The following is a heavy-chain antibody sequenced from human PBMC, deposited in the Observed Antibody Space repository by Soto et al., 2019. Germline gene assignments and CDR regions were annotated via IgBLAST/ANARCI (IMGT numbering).Heavy chain of an antibody. Sequence: EASVKVSCRSSGGTFSSYAISWVRQAPGQGLEWMGGIIPIFGTANYAQKFQGRVTITADESTSTAYMELSSLRSEDTAVYYCARGPSYYDSSGYYYEHLDYWGQGTLVTVSS. CDR1: GGTFSSYA. V-gene: IGHV1-69*13. CDR2: IIPIFGTA. J-gene: IGHJ4*02. D-gene: IGHD3-22*01. CDR3: ARGPSYYDSSGYYYEHLDY.